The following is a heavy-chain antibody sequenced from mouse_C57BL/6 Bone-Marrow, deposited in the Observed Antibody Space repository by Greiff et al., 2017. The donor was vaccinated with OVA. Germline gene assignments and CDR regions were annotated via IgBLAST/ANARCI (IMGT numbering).Heavy chain of an antibody. CDR3: TRWGTLDY. V-gene: IGHV1-15*01. CDR2: IDPETGGT. CDR1: GYTFTDYE. Sequence: VQLQESGAELVRPGASVTLSCKASGYTFTDYEMHWVKQTPVHGLEWIGAIDPETGGTAYNQKFKGKAILTADKSSSTAYMELRSLTSEDSAVYYCTRWGTLDYWGQGTTLTVSS. J-gene: IGHJ2*01. D-gene: IGHD2-14*01.